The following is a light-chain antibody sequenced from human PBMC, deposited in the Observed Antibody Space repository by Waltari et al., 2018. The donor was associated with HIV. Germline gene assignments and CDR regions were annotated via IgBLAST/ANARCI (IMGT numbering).Light chain of an antibody. CDR1: RSNIEVNS. Sequence: QSVLTQPPSASGTPGPRVTISCSGSRSNIEVNSVNWYQQLPGTAPHPLIYTNNQRPSRVPDRFSGSKSGTSASLAISGLQSEDEADYYCVVWDDSLNGPVFGGGTKLTVL. V-gene: IGLV1-44*01. CDR2: TNN. CDR3: VVWDDSLNGPV. J-gene: IGLJ2*01.